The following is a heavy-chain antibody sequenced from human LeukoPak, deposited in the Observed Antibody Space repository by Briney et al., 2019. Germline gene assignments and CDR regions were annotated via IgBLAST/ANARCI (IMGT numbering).Heavy chain of an antibody. CDR1: GGSISSFY. V-gene: IGHV4-59*08. Sequence: PSETLSLTCTVSGGSISSFYWSWIRQPPGKGLEWIGYIYYRGSTKYNPSLKRRVTISEDTCKNQLALKQRSVTAADTAVYYCARSPLGIVVVPTLYYFDYWGQGTLVTVSS. J-gene: IGHJ4*02. CDR3: ARSPLGIVVVPTLYYFDY. CDR2: IYYRGST. D-gene: IGHD2-2*01.